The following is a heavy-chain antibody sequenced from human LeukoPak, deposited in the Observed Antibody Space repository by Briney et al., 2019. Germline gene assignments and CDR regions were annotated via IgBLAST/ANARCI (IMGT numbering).Heavy chain of an antibody. Sequence: GGSLRLSCAASGFTFSSFGMHWVRQAPGKGLEWVAVIWYDASNKYYADSVKGRFTISRDNSKNTLFLQMNSLRDDDTAVYYCVRGVGVSRFNYFDPWGQGTRVIVSS. CDR2: IWYDASNK. CDR1: GFTFSSFG. V-gene: IGHV3-33*01. J-gene: IGHJ5*02. D-gene: IGHD6-13*01. CDR3: VRGVGVSRFNYFDP.